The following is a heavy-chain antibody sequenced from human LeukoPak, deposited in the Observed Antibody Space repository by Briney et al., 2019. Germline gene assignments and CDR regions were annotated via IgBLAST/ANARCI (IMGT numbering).Heavy chain of an antibody. D-gene: IGHD4-17*01. CDR2: IKQDGSEK. J-gene: IGHJ4*02. V-gene: IGHV3-7*01. CDR1: GFTFSSYW. Sequence: GGSLRLSCAASGFTFSSYWMSWVRQAPGKGLEWVANIKQDGSEKYYVDSVKGRFTISRDNAKNSLYLQMNSLRAEDTAVYYCARGTGDYVGVVVYYFDYWGQGTLVTVSS. CDR3: ARGTGDYVGVVVYYFDY.